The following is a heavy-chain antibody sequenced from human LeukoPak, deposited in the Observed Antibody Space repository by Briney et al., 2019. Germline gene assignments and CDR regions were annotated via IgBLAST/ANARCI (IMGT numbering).Heavy chain of an antibody. V-gene: IGHV4-59*08. Sequence: SETLSLTCTVSGDSLRTYYWSWIRQPPGKGLEWIGYIYYSGSTNSNPSLKSRVTISLDMSKSQFSLKLSSVTAADTAVYYCARRSFGSGSNYFYGMDVWGQGTSVTVSS. D-gene: IGHD3-10*01. J-gene: IGHJ6*02. CDR3: ARRSFGSGSNYFYGMDV. CDR1: GDSLRTYY. CDR2: IYYSGST.